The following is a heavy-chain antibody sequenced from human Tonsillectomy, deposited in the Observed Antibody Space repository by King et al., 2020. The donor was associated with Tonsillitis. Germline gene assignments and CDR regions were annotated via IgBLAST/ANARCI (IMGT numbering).Heavy chain of an antibody. CDR2: IYYSGST. D-gene: IGHD3-9*01. CDR1: GGSISSYF. Sequence: VQLQESGPGLVKPSETLSLTCTVSGGSISSYFWSWIRQPPGKGLEWIGYIYYSGSTNYNPSLKSRVTISVDTSKNQFSLKLSSVTAADTAVYYCARQNYDILTGAVEYFYYYMDVWGKGTTVTVSS. CDR3: ARQNYDILTGAVEYFYYYMDV. V-gene: IGHV4-59*08. J-gene: IGHJ6*03.